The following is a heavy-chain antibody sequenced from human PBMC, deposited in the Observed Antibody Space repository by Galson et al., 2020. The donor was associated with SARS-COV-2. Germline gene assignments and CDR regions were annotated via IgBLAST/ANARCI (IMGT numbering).Heavy chain of an antibody. V-gene: IGHV3-21*01. Sequence: GESLKIPCAASGFTFSSYSMNWVRQAPGTGLEWVSSISSISSYIYYADSVKGRFTISRDNAKNSLYLQMNSLRAEDTAVYYGARHEGEGVYYYYYGMDVWGQGTTVTVSS. CDR1: GFTFSSYS. CDR3: ARHEGEGVYYYYYGMDV. CDR2: ISSISSYI. D-gene: IGHD1-26*01. J-gene: IGHJ6*02.